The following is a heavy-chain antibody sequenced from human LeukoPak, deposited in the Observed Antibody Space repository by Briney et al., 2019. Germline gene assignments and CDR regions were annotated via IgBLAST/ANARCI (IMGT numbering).Heavy chain of an antibody. CDR3: ARDRGYKSFDY. J-gene: IGHJ4*02. D-gene: IGHD3-10*01. V-gene: IGHV3-7*04. CDR2: IKPDGSEG. CDR1: GFTFSSYW. Sequence: GGSLRLSCAASGFTFSSYWMSWVRQAPGKGLEWVATIKPDGSEGSHVDSVKGRFTISRDNAKNSLFLQIISLRAEDTAVYYCARDRGYKSFDYWGQGALVTVSS.